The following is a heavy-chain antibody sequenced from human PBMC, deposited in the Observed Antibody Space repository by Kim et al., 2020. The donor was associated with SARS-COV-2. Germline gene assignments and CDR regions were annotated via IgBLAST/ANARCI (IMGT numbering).Heavy chain of an antibody. V-gene: IGHV4-39*01. Sequence: GSTNYNPPLTSRVTISVDTSKNQFSLKLSSGTAADTAVYYCASHALFSSDYWGQGTLVTVSS. J-gene: IGHJ4*02. CDR3: ASHALFSSDY. CDR2: GST.